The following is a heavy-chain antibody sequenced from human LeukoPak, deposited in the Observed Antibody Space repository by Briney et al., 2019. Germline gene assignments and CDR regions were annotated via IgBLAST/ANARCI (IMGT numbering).Heavy chain of an antibody. CDR1: VGSFRGYY. D-gene: IGHD3-10*01. Sequence: PSETLSPTCAVYVGSFRGYYWSWIRQPPGKGLECVGEINHSGSTNYNPCLKSRVTISVDTSKHQFSLKLSSVTAADTAVYYCARGQRGLWFGELRNWFDPWGQGTLVTVSS. CDR2: INHSGST. CDR3: ARGQRGLWFGELRNWFDP. V-gene: IGHV4-34*01. J-gene: IGHJ5*02.